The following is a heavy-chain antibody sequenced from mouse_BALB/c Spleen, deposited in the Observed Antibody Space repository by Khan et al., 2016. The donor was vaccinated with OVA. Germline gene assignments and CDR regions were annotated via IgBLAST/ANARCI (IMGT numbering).Heavy chain of an antibody. Sequence: EVELVESGGDLVKPGGSLKLSCAASGFTFSSFGMSWIRQTPDKRLEWVATISSGGSYTYYPDSVKGRFTISRDNAKNTVYLQISSLKSEDTAMYYCAREESNSFFEYWGQGTTLTVSS. CDR1: GFTFSSFG. D-gene: IGHD2-5*01. J-gene: IGHJ2*01. CDR3: AREESNSFFEY. V-gene: IGHV5-6*01. CDR2: ISSGGSYT.